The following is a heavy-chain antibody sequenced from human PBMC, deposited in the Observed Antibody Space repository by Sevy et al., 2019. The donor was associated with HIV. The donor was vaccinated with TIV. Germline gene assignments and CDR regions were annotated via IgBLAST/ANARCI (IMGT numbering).Heavy chain of an antibody. J-gene: IGHJ4*02. Sequence: GGSLRLSCAASGFTFSSYWMSWVRQAPGKGLEWVANIKQDGSGKYYVDSVKGRFTISRGNAKNSLYLQMNSLRAEDTAVYYCARDRGGLRLGELSFIVWGQGTLVTVSS. CDR3: ARDRGGLRLGELSFIV. D-gene: IGHD3-16*02. CDR2: IKQDGSGK. V-gene: IGHV3-7*03. CDR1: GFTFSSYW.